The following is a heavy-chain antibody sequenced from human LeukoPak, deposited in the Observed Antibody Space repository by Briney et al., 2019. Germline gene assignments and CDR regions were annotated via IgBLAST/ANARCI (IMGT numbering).Heavy chain of an antibody. CDR3: AAIVSRGSSSSSYDY. V-gene: IGHV1-58*02. D-gene: IGHD6-6*01. CDR2: IVVGSGNT. J-gene: IGHJ4*02. CDR1: GFTFTSSA. Sequence: SVKVSCKASGFTFTSSAMQWVRQARGQRPEWIGWIVVGSGNTNYAQKFQERVTITRDMSTSTAYMELSSLRSEDTAVYYCAAIVSRGSSSSSYDYWGQGTLVTVSS.